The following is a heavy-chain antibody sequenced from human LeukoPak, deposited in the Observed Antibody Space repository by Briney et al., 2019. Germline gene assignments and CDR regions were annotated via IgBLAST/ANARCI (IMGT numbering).Heavy chain of an antibody. Sequence: ASVKVSCKASGYTFTGYYMHWVRQAPGRGLEWLGWINPSSGGTNYALKFQGRVTLTGDTSIRTAYMELSRLRSDDTAVYYCARDAGANYFDYWGQGSLVTVSS. CDR1: GYTFTGYY. CDR3: ARDAGANYFDY. D-gene: IGHD3-10*01. J-gene: IGHJ4*02. V-gene: IGHV1-2*02. CDR2: INPSSGGT.